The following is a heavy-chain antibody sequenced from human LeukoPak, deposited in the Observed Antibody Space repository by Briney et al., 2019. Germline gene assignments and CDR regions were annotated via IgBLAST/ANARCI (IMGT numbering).Heavy chain of an antibody. CDR1: GFSISSYY. Sequence: SETLSLTCTVSGFSISSYYLSWVRQPPGKGLEWIGYIYYSGSTNYHPSLESGLIISVDTSTNQFSLMLISVTTADTAVFYSGRDLMRVMATSGGLKYRGQGAPVTVSS. D-gene: IGHD5-24*01. CDR3: GRDLMRVMATSGGLKY. V-gene: IGHV4-59*01. CDR2: IYYSGST. J-gene: IGHJ4*02.